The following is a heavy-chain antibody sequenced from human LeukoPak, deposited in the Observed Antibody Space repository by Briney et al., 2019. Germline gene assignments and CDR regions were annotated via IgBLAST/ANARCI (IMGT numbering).Heavy chain of an antibody. CDR1: GFTFSSYG. J-gene: IGHJ6*02. CDR3: ARDCGRLSGNYLHYYYYGMDV. Sequence: GGSLRLSCAASGFTFSSYGMHWVRQAPGKGLEWVAVIWYDGSNKYYADSVKGRFTISRDNSKNTLYLQMNSLRAEDTAVYYCARDCGRLSGNYLHYYYYGMDVWGQGTTVTVSS. CDR2: IWYDGSNK. D-gene: IGHD1-7*01. V-gene: IGHV3-33*01.